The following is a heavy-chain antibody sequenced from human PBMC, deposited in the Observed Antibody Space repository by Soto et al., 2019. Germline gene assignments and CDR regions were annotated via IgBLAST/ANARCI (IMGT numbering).Heavy chain of an antibody. V-gene: IGHV3-23*01. J-gene: IGHJ6*02. CDR1: GFTCNNYG. Sequence: WGLMRLSCAGFGFTCNNYGMRCVRQAPGKGLEWVSRISGSGAYTHYADSVKGRFTISRDNSKNTLYLQMNSLRAEDTALYYCARDYYGMDVWGQGTTVTVSS. CDR2: ISGSGAYT. CDR3: ARDYYGMDV.